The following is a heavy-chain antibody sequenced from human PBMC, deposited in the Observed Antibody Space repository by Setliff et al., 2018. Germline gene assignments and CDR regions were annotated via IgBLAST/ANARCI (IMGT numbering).Heavy chain of an antibody. J-gene: IGHJ5*02. CDR3: ARDTYIGDFWSGYYIQGQFDP. V-gene: IGHV1-3*01. D-gene: IGHD3-3*01. CDR1: GFTSTNYA. Sequence: ASVKVSCKASGFTSTNYAIHWVRQAPGQRPECMGWIHAGNGDTKYSQKFQGRVTITRDTLASTAYMELSSLRSEDTAVYYCARDTYIGDFWSGYYIQGQFDPWGQGTLVTVSS. CDR2: IHAGNGDT.